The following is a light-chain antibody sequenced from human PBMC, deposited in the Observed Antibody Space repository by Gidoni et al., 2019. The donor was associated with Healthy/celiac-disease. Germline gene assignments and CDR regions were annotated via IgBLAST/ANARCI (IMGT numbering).Light chain of an antibody. Sequence: EIVLTQSPGTLSLSPGERATLSCRASQSVRSSYLAWYQQKPGQAPRLLIYGASSRATGIPDRFSGSGSGTDFTLTISRLEPEDFAVYYCQQYGSSRTFGQXTKVEIK. CDR2: GAS. CDR3: QQYGSSRT. J-gene: IGKJ1*01. V-gene: IGKV3-20*01. CDR1: QSVRSSY.